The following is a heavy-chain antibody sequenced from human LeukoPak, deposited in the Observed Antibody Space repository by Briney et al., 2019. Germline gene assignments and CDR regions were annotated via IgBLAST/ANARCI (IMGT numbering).Heavy chain of an antibody. D-gene: IGHD6-25*01. CDR1: GFTFSSYG. J-gene: IGHJ4*02. CDR2: ILYDGSNK. CDR3: ATDRAAVYSYAGDSFDY. V-gene: IGHV3-30*02. Sequence: GGSLRLSCAASGFTFSSYGMHWVRQAPGKGLEWVAFILYDGSNKYYADSVKGRFTISRDNSKNTLYLQMNSLRAEDTAVYYCATDRAAVYSYAGDSFDYWGQGTLVTVSS.